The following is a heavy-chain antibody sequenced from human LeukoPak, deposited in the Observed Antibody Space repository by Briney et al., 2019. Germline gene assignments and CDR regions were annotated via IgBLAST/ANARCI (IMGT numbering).Heavy chain of an antibody. CDR3: SRAYSTGWLGINDY. D-gene: IGHD6-19*01. CDR2: IRNKANGGTA. J-gene: IGHJ4*02. CDR1: GFXFSDYA. V-gene: IGHV3-49*04. Sequence: PGGSLRLSCTASGFXFSDYAMTWVRQAPGKGLEWVGFIRNKANGGTADYAASVKGRFTISRDDSKTIAYLQMNSLKTEDTAVYYCSRAYSTGWLGINDYWGQGALVTVSS.